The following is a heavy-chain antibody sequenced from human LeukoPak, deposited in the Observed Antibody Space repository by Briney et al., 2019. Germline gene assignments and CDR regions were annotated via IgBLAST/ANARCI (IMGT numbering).Heavy chain of an antibody. Sequence: LSLTCTVSGGSISSGGYYWSWIRQAPGKGLEWVSYISSSGSTIYYADSVKGRFTISRDNAKNSLYLQMNSLRAEDTAVYYCARGIRWGQGTLVTVSS. V-gene: IGHV3-11*01. J-gene: IGHJ4*02. CDR2: ISSSGSTI. CDR3: ARGIR. CDR1: GGSISSGGYY.